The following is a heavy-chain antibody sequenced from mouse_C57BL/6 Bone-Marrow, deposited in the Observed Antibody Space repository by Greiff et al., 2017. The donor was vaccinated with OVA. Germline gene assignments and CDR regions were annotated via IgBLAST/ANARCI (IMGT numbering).Heavy chain of an antibody. CDR1: GFTFSSYA. CDR2: ISDGGSYT. V-gene: IGHV5-4*01. CDR3: ASSQGYYAMDY. J-gene: IGHJ4*01. Sequence: EVQGVESGGGLVKPGGSLKLSCAASGFTFSSYAMSWVRQTPEKRLEWVATISDGGSYTYYPDNVKGRFTISRDNAKNNLYLQMSHLKSEDTAMYYCASSQGYYAMDYWGQGTSVTVSS.